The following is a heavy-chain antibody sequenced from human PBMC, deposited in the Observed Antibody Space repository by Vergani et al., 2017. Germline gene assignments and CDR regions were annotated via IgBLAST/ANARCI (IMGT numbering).Heavy chain of an antibody. J-gene: IGHJ3*02. V-gene: IGHV4-61*02. D-gene: IGHD3-22*01. Sequence: QVQLQESGPGLVKPSQTLSLTCTVSGASIRSGNYQWNWIRQPAGKALEWIGYIYASGNTKYNPSLESRISMSVDTSKNQFSLNVRSVTAADTAVYYCAANYYDSSGYYRDAFDIWGQGTMVTVSS. CDR2: IYASGNT. CDR1: GASIRSGNYQ. CDR3: AANYYDSSGYYRDAFDI.